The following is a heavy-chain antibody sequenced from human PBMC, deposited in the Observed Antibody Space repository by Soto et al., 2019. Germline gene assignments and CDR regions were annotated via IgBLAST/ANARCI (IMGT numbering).Heavy chain of an antibody. J-gene: IGHJ5*02. CDR3: ARVPIDTYMIYWSDP. D-gene: IGHD3-16*01. CDR2: IYFSGRT. Sequence: TLSLSCTVSGYSVISGDYYWTWIRQPPGKGLEWVGHIYFSGRTNYIPSLESRVTISLDTSKNQFSLKLTSVTAADTAVYYCARVPIDTYMIYWSDPWGQGTLVTVSS. V-gene: IGHV4-61*08. CDR1: GYSVISGDYY.